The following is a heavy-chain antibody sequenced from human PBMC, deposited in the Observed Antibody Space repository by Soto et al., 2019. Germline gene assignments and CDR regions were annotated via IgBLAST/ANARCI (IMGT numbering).Heavy chain of an antibody. D-gene: IGHD3-10*01. CDR2: LYSGST. Sequence: PSETLSLTCTVSGGSISNYYWSWIRQPPGQGLEWIGSLYSGSTYYNPSLKSRVTISADTSKNEFSLRLTSVTAADTAVYYCARRGSGHPFDYWGQGTLVTVSS. J-gene: IGHJ4*02. CDR1: GGSISNYY. CDR3: ARRGSGHPFDY. V-gene: IGHV4-39*01.